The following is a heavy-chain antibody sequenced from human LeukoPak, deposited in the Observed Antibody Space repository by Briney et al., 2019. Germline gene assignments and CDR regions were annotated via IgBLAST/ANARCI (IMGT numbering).Heavy chain of an antibody. CDR2: IYYSGST. J-gene: IGHJ4*02. Sequence: SETLSLTCTVSGGSISSGDYYWSWIRQPPGKGLEWIGYIYYSGSTYYNPSLKSRVTISADTSKNQFSLKLSSVTAADTAVYYCARDEASYYYDSSGYYSDYWGQGTLVTVSS. CDR3: ARDEASYYYDSSGYYSDY. CDR1: GGSISSGDYY. V-gene: IGHV4-30-4*01. D-gene: IGHD3-22*01.